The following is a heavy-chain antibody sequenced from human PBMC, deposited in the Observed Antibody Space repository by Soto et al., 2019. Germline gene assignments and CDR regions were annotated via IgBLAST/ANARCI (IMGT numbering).Heavy chain of an antibody. CDR1: GGSMSSNY. Sequence: SETLSLTCTVSGGSMSSNYWTWIRQSPGKGLEWIGYIYYTGSTKYNPSLKSRVTISLDTSKDQFSLRLTSVTSADTAVYYCARGGSYGDFFDYWGQGAQVTVSS. V-gene: IGHV4-59*01. CDR2: IYYTGST. D-gene: IGHD4-17*01. CDR3: ARGGSYGDFFDY. J-gene: IGHJ4*02.